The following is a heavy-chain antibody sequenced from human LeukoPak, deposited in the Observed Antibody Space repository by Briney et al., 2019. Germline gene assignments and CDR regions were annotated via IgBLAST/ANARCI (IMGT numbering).Heavy chain of an antibody. Sequence: SQTLSLTCTVSGGSISSGDYYWSWIRQPPGKGLEWIGYIYYSGSTYYNPSLKSRVTISVDTSKNQFSLKLSSATAADTAVYYCARGLMYYDILTGYYSGYWFDPWGQGTLVTVSS. J-gene: IGHJ5*02. CDR3: ARGLMYYDILTGYYSGYWFDP. V-gene: IGHV4-30-4*01. CDR2: IYYSGST. D-gene: IGHD3-9*01. CDR1: GGSISSGDYY.